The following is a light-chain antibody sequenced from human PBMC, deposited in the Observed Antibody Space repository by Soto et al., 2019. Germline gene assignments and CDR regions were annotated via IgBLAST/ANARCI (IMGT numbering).Light chain of an antibody. CDR3: QRYNNWPLT. CDR1: QSVSASY. V-gene: IGKV3-20*01. CDR2: ATA. Sequence: EIVLTQSPGTLSLSPGERVTLSCRASQSVSASYLGWYQQKSGQAPRLLIYATASRATGIPDRFSGSGSGTEFSLTISRLEPEDFAVYYCQRYNNWPLTFGGGTKVESK. J-gene: IGKJ4*01.